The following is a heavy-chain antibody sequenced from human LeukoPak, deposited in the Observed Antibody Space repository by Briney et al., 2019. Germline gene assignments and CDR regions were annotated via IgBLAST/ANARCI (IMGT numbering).Heavy chain of an antibody. CDR3: ARGYSSYFDP. D-gene: IGHD6-6*01. Sequence: PSQTLSLTCAVSGGSISSGGYPWSWIRQPPGKGLEWIGYIYHSGSTYYNPSLKSRVTISVDRSKNQFSLKLSSVTAADTAVYYCARGYSSYFDPWGQGTLVTVSS. CDR1: GGSISSGGYP. CDR2: IYHSGST. V-gene: IGHV4-30-2*01. J-gene: IGHJ5*02.